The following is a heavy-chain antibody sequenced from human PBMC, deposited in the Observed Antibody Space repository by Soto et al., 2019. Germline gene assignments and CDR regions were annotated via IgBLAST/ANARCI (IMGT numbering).Heavy chain of an antibody. D-gene: IGHD6-6*01. CDR2: IWYDGSNK. J-gene: IGHJ6*02. CDR3: CALYSSSSSFYYYYGMDV. Sequence: GGSLRLSCAASGFTFSSYAMSWVRQAPGKGLEWAAVIWYDGSNKYYADSVKGRFTISRDNPKNTLYLQMNSLRAEDTAVYYCCALYSSSSSFYYYYGMDVWGQGTLVTVSS. CDR1: GFTFSSYA. V-gene: IGHV3-33*08.